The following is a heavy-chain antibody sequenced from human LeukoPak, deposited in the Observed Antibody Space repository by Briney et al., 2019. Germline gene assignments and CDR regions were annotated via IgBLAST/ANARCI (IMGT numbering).Heavy chain of an antibody. CDR1: GYTFTSYD. Sequence: RASVKVSCKASGYTFTSYDISWVRQAPGQGLEWMGWISAYNGYTNYAQKLQGRVTMTTDTSTSTAYMELRSLRSDDTAVYYCARVGRVGAPDAFDIWGQGTMVTVSS. CDR2: ISAYNGYT. J-gene: IGHJ3*02. D-gene: IGHD4-17*01. CDR3: ARVGRVGAPDAFDI. V-gene: IGHV1-18*01.